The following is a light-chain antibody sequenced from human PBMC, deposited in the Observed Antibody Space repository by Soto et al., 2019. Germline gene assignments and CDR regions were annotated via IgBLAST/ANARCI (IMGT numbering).Light chain of an antibody. CDR1: QNINNW. J-gene: IGKJ1*01. CDR2: DAS. V-gene: IGKV1-5*01. CDR3: QHMRT. Sequence: DVHRTQSPSTLSASIGDRVTITCRASQNINNWIAWYQQKPGKAPKFLIYDASTLESGVPSRFSGSGFGTEFSLTISSLQPDDFGSYYCQHMRTFGQGTKVDIK.